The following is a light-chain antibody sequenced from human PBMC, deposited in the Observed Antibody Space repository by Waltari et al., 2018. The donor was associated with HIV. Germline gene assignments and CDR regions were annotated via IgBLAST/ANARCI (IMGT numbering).Light chain of an antibody. CDR1: QDITNY. J-gene: IGKJ5*01. CDR3: QQYTGTPIT. V-gene: IGKV1-33*01. Sequence: DIQMTQSPSSLSASVGDRVTITCQASQDITNYLNWYQQKPGKAPKLLIYDASNLEGGVPSRFSGSGSGTDFTLTIISLQPEDFATYYCQQYTGTPITYGQGTRVEI. CDR2: DAS.